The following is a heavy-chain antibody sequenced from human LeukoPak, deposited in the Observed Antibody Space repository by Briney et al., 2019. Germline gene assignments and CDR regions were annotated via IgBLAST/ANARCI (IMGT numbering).Heavy chain of an antibody. J-gene: IGHJ6*03. CDR2: IYYSGNT. D-gene: IGHD6-13*01. CDR1: GGSISSYY. CDR3: ARVVSSSWDYYYYMDV. Sequence: SETLSRTCTVSGGSISSYYWSWIRQPPGKGLEWIGYIYYSGNTNYNPSLKSRVTISVDTSKNQFSLKLSSVTAADTAVYYCARVVSSSWDYYYYMDVWGKGTTVTISS. V-gene: IGHV4-59*01.